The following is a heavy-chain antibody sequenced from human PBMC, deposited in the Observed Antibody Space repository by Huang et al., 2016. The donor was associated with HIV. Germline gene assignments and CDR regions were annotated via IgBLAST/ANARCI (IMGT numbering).Heavy chain of an antibody. D-gene: IGHD3-22*01. CDR3: ATVDYYDTSGPQRGYFDN. V-gene: IGHV1-69*01. Sequence: QVQLVQSGAEVKKPGSSVKVSCKASGGSFRNFAIGWVRQAPGQGLEWMGGSIPTRGTANYAQKFQGRGTIIADESTSTADMELSSLRSEDTAVYYCATVDYYDTSGPQRGYFDNWGQGTLVTVSS. CDR2: SIPTRGTA. CDR1: GGSFRNFA. J-gene: IGHJ4*02.